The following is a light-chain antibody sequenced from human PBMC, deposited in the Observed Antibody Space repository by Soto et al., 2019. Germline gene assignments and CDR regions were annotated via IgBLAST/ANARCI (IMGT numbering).Light chain of an antibody. CDR3: QQYHNWPPVT. V-gene: IGKV3D-15*01. CDR2: GAS. CDR1: QSVSRY. J-gene: IGKJ1*01. Sequence: ETALTQSPATLSFSPGERATLSCRASQSVSRYLAWYQQKPGQAPRLLIYGASNRATGIPDRFSGSGSGTEFTLTLSSLQSEDFAFYYCQQYHNWPPVTFGQGTKVDIK.